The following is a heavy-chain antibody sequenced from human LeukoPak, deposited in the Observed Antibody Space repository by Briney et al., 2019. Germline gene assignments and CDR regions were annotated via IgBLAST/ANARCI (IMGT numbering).Heavy chain of an antibody. J-gene: IGHJ4*02. CDR2: IWFDGSHK. D-gene: IGHD6-19*01. CDR1: GFTFSSYG. Sequence: GRSLRLSCAASGFTFSSYGMHWVRQAPGKGLERVAVIWFDGSHKYYAESVKGRFTISRDNSKNTLYLQMNSLRAEDTALYYCASGDYSSGDYSNGWHLDFWGQGTLVTVSS. V-gene: IGHV3-33*01. CDR3: ASGDYSSGDYSNGWHLDF.